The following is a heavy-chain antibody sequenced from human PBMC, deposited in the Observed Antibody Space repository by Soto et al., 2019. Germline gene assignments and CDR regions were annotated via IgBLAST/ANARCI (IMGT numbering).Heavy chain of an antibody. CDR3: TRDSVLHGSYYYYGMDV. Sequence: QVQLQESGPGLVKPSETLSLTCTVSGGSISSYYWSWIRQPPGKGLEWIGYIYYSGSTNYNPSLKSRVTISVDTSKNQFSLKLSSVTAADTAVYYCTRDSVLHGSYYYYGMDVWGQGTTVTVSS. CDR1: GGSISSYY. CDR2: IYYSGST. D-gene: IGHD4-4*01. J-gene: IGHJ6*02. V-gene: IGHV4-59*01.